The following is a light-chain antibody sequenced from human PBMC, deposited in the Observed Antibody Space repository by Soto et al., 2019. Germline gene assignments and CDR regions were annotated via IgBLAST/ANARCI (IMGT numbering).Light chain of an antibody. CDR3: QQFNSYPL. V-gene: IGKV1-13*02. CDR2: DAS. Sequence: AIQLTQSPSSLSASVGDRVTITCRASQGISSALAWYQQKPGKAPKLLIYDASRLESGVPSRFSGSGSGTDFPLTISSLQPEDFATYYCQQFNSYPLFGGGTKVEIK. J-gene: IGKJ4*01. CDR1: QGISSA.